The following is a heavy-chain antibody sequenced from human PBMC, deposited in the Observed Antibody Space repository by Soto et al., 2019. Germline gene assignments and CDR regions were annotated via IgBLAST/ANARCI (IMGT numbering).Heavy chain of an antibody. J-gene: IGHJ4*02. CDR3: TTAQPLSPDSPTSAGRDGYNY. CDR2: IKSKTDGGTT. Sequence: PGGSLRLSCAASGFTFSNAWMNWVRQAPGKGLEWVGRIKSKTDGGTTDYAAPVKGRFTISRDDSKNTLYPQMNSLKTEDTAVYYCTTAQPLSPDSPTSAGRDGYNYWGQGT. CDR1: GFTFSNAW. V-gene: IGHV3-15*07. D-gene: IGHD3-22*01.